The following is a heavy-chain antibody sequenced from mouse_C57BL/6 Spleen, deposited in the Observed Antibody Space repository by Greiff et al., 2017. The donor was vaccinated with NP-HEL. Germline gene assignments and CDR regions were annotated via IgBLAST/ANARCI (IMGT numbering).Heavy chain of an antibody. J-gene: IGHJ4*01. V-gene: IGHV1-59*01. CDR3: VSSMVTGYAMDY. D-gene: IGHD2-2*01. Sequence: QVQLQQPGAELVRPGTSVKLSCKASGYTFTSYWMHWVKQRPGQGLEWIGVIDPSDSYTNYNQKFKGKATLTVDTSSSTAYMQLSSLTSEDSAVYYCVSSMVTGYAMDYWGQGTSVTVSS. CDR2: IDPSDSYT. CDR1: GYTFTSYW.